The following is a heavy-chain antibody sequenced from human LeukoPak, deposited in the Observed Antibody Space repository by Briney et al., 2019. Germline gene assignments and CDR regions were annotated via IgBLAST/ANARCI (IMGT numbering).Heavy chain of an antibody. Sequence: GGSLRLSCAASGFTFSSYAMTWVRQAPGKGLEWVSAISGSGGSTFYADSVKGRFTISRDNYKNTLYLQMNSLRAEDTAVYYRAKDRSALIVVAGTTDYWGQGTLVTVSS. V-gene: IGHV3-23*01. J-gene: IGHJ4*02. CDR2: ISGSGGST. CDR3: AKDRSALIVVAGTTDY. CDR1: GFTFSSYA. D-gene: IGHD6-19*01.